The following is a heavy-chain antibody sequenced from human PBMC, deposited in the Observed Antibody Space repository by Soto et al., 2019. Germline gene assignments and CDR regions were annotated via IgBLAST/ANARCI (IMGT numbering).Heavy chain of an antibody. CDR2: IVVGSGNT. CDR1: GFTFTSSA. V-gene: IGHV1-58*01. D-gene: IGHD2-8*01. Sequence: SVKVSCKASGFTFTSSAVQWVRQARGQRLEWIGWIVVGSGNTNYAQKFQERVTITRDMSTSTAYMELSSLRSEDTAVYYCAADRGYCTNGVCYGYYYYGMDVWGQGTTVTVS. J-gene: IGHJ6*02. CDR3: AADRGYCTNGVCYGYYYYGMDV.